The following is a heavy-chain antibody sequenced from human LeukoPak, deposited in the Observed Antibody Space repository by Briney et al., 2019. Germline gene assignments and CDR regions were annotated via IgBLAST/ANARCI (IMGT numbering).Heavy chain of an antibody. CDR3: AKDGAAVAGTPWYYYYMDV. D-gene: IGHD6-19*01. Sequence: PGGSLRLSCAASGFTFSNYGMHWVRQAPGKGLEWVAFIRYDGTNKYYADSVKGRFTISRDNSKNTLYLQMNSLKTEDTAVYDCAKDGAAVAGTPWYYYYMDVWSKGTTVTVSS. CDR1: GFTFSNYG. V-gene: IGHV3-30*02. CDR2: IRYDGTNK. J-gene: IGHJ6*03.